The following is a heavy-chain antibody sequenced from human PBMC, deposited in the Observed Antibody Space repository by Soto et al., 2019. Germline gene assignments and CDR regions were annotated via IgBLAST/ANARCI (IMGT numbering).Heavy chain of an antibody. V-gene: IGHV3-7*01. CDR3: AREVVLMVYAVPLGGYMDV. CDR1: GFTFSSYW. Sequence: GGSLRLSCAASGFTFSSYWMSWVRQAPGKGLEWVANIKQDGSEKYYVDSVKGRFTISRDNAKNSLYLQMNSLRAEDTAVYYCAREVVLMVYAVPLGGYMDVWGKGTTVTVSS. CDR2: IKQDGSEK. D-gene: IGHD2-8*01. J-gene: IGHJ6*03.